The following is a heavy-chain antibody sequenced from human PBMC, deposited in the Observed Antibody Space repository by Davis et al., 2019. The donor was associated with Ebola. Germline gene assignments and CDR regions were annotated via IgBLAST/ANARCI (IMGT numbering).Heavy chain of an antibody. Sequence: GGSLRLSCTTSGFVFGTYSMSWVRQAPGKGLEWLGFIGSKTYGGTTEYAASVKGRFIISRDDSKSIAYLQMNSLKTEDTGVYYCTRGGVRILGVAQTFHYWGQGTLVTVSS. CDR3: TRGGVRILGVAQTFHY. CDR1: GFVFGTYS. CDR2: IGSKTYGGTT. D-gene: IGHD3-3*01. V-gene: IGHV3-49*04. J-gene: IGHJ4*02.